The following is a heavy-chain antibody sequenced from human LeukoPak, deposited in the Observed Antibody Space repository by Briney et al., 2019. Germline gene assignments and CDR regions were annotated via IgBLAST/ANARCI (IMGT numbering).Heavy chain of an antibody. CDR1: GFTFSSYS. CDR2: ISSSSSYI. D-gene: IGHD2-8*01. Sequence: PGGSLRLSCAASGFTFSSYSMNWVRQAPGKGLEWVSSISSSSSYIYYADSVKGRFTISRDNAKNSLYLQMNSLRAEDTAVYYCARVSVLMVYIIYYYMDVWGKGTTVTVSS. V-gene: IGHV3-21*01. CDR3: ARVSVLMVYIIYYYMDV. J-gene: IGHJ6*03.